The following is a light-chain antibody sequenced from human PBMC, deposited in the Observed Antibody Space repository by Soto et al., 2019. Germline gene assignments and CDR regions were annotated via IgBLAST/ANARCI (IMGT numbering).Light chain of an antibody. V-gene: IGKV3-20*01. Sequence: EIVLTQSPGTLSLSPGERATLSCRASQSVSSSYLAWYQQKPGQAPRLLIYGASSRATGIPDRFSGSGSGTDFTLTISRLEPEDFAVYYCQQYVSPPSLTFGGGTKVDIK. J-gene: IGKJ4*01. CDR2: GAS. CDR1: QSVSSSY. CDR3: QQYVSPPSLT.